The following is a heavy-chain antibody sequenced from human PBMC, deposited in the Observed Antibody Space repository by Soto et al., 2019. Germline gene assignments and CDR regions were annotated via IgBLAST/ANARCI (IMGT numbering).Heavy chain of an antibody. CDR1: GGTFRSYA. CDR2: IIPIFGTA. J-gene: IGHJ4*02. Sequence: SVKVSCKASGGTFRSYAISWVRQAPGQGLEWMGGIIPIFGTANYAQKFQGRVTITADESTSTAYMELSSLRSEDTAVYYCARVRAYYYDSSGYSGPFDYWGQGTLVTVSS. CDR3: ARVRAYYYDSSGYSGPFDY. V-gene: IGHV1-69*13. D-gene: IGHD3-22*01.